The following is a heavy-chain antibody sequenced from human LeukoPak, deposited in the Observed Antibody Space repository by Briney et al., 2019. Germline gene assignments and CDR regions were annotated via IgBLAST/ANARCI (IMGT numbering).Heavy chain of an antibody. CDR1: GGSFSGYY. Sequence: PSETLSLTCAVYGGSFSGYYWSWIRQPPGKGLEWIGEINHSGSTNYNPSLKSRVTMSVDTSKNQFSLKLSSVTAADTAVYYCARGGGLADNWFDPWGQGTLVTVSS. CDR3: ARGGGLADNWFDP. V-gene: IGHV4-34*01. CDR2: INHSGST. J-gene: IGHJ5*02.